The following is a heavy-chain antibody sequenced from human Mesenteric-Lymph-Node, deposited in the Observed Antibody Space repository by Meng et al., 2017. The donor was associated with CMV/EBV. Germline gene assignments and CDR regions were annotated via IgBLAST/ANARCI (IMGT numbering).Heavy chain of an antibody. D-gene: IGHD2-2*02. J-gene: IGHJ6*02. CDR2: ISWNSNTI. CDR1: GFTFDDYA. Sequence: SLKISCAASGFTFDDYAMHWVRQAPGKGLEWVSGISWNSNTIGYADSVKGRFTISRDNAKNSLYLQMNSLRAEDTALYYCAKDIGYCSSISCYITTTGPNRAHYYYGMDVWGQGTTVTVSS. V-gene: IGHV3-9*01. CDR3: AKDIGYCSSISCYITTTGPNRAHYYYGMDV.